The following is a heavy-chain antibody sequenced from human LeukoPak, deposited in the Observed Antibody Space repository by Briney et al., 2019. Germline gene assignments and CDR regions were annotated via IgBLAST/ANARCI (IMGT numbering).Heavy chain of an antibody. CDR1: GFTVSSNY. J-gene: IGHJ4*02. CDR2: IYSGGST. Sequence: GGSLRLSCAASGFTVSSNYMSWVRQAPGMGLEWVSVIYSGGSTYYADSVKGRFTISRDNSKNTLYLQMNSLRAEDTAVYYCASSITMVRGVIGDYWGQGTLVTVSS. CDR3: ASSITMVRGVIGDY. D-gene: IGHD3-10*01. V-gene: IGHV3-53*01.